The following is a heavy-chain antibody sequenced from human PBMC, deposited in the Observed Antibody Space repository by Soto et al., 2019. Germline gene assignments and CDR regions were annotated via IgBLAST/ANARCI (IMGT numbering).Heavy chain of an antibody. CDR3: ARDHHRYSGYDYVDY. J-gene: IGHJ4*02. CDR2: ISSSSSYT. Sequence: QVQLVESGGGLVKPGGSLRLSCAASGFTFSDYYMSWIRQAPGKGLEWVSYISSSSSYTNYADSVKGRFTISRDNAQNYLYLLMTSLRAEDTAVYYCARDHHRYSGYDYVDYWGQGTLVTVSS. D-gene: IGHD5-12*01. V-gene: IGHV3-11*05. CDR1: GFTFSDYY.